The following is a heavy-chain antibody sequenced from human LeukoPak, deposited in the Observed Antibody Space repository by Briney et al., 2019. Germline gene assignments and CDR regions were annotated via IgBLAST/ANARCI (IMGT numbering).Heavy chain of an antibody. CDR3: ARQKCTSASCLTKNAFDI. V-gene: IGHV4-4*09. Sequence: PSETLSLTCTVSGSISGYYWSWIRQPPGKGLEWNGYIYTSGSTNYNPSLESRVTISVDTSKNQFSLDLSSVTAADTAVHYCARQKCTSASCLTKNAFDIWGQGTMVTVSS. D-gene: IGHD2-2*01. J-gene: IGHJ3*02. CDR1: GSISGYY. CDR2: IYTSGST.